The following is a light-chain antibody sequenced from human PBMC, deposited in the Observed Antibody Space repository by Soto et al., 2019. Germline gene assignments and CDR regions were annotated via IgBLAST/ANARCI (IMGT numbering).Light chain of an antibody. CDR3: QQLNRYPFT. CDR2: AAS. V-gene: IGKV1-9*01. Sequence: DIQLTQSPSFLSASVGDRVTITCRASQGVRSYLAWFQQNPGKAPKLLIYAASTLQSGVPSRFSGSGYGNEFTLTISSLQPEDFAAYYCQQLNRYPFTFGPGPKVDIK. CDR1: QGVRSY. J-gene: IGKJ3*01.